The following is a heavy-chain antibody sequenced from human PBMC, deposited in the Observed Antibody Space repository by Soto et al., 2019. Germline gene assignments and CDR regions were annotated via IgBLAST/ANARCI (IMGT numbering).Heavy chain of an antibody. CDR2: IYYSGST. D-gene: IGHD3-10*01. CDR1: GGSISSGDYY. Sequence: QVQLQESGPGLVKPSQTLSLTCTVSGGSISSGDYYWSWIRQPPGQGLEWIGYIYYSGSTYYNPSLKSRVTISVDPSKNQFSLKLSSVAAADTAVYYCARARITMVRGVIINNWFDPWGQGTLVTVSS. CDR3: ARARITMVRGVIINNWFDP. V-gene: IGHV4-30-4*01. J-gene: IGHJ5*02.